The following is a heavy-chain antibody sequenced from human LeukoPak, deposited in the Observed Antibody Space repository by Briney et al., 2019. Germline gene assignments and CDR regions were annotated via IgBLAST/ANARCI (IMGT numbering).Heavy chain of an antibody. CDR3: ARVKLTGDWDAFDI. Sequence: GSLRLSCAASGFTFSRNWMNWVRQAPGKGLEWIGTIYHSGTTYYNPSLKSRVTISLDTSKNQFSLKLSSVTAADTAVYYCARVKLTGDWDAFDIWGQGTVVTVSS. J-gene: IGHJ3*02. V-gene: IGHV4-4*02. CDR2: IYHSGTT. CDR1: GFTFSRNW. D-gene: IGHD7-27*01.